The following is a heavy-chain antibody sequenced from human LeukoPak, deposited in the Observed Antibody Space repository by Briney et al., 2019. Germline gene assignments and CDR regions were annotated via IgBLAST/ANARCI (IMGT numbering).Heavy chain of an antibody. CDR2: INPDSGGT. Sequence: GASVKVSCKASGYSFTDYYMHWVRQAPGQGPESMGWINPDSGGTNYPQKFQGRVTMTRDTSISTAYMELSRLRSDDTAVYYCARGGHYYSYSMDVWGKGTTVTVSS. CDR3: ARGGHYYSYSMDV. V-gene: IGHV1-2*02. CDR1: GYSFTDYY. J-gene: IGHJ6*03.